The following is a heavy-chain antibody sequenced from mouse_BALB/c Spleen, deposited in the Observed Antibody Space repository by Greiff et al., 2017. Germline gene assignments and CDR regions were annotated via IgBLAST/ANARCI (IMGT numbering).Heavy chain of an antibody. D-gene: IGHD1-1*01. V-gene: IGHV14-3*02. Sequence: EVQLVESGAELVKPGASVKLSCTASGFNIKDTYMHWVKQRPEQGLEWIGRIDPANGNTKYDPKFQGKATITADTSSNTAYLQLSSLTSEDTAVYYCASPSDYGSSYWYFDVWGAGTTVTVSS. CDR1: GFNIKDTY. CDR3: ASPSDYGSSYWYFDV. J-gene: IGHJ1*01. CDR2: IDPANGNT.